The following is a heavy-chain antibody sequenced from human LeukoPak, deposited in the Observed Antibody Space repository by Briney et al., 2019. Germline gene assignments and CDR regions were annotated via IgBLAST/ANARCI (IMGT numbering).Heavy chain of an antibody. D-gene: IGHD3-10*01. CDR2: ISGSGGST. J-gene: IGHJ6*03. CDR1: GFTFSSYG. V-gene: IGHV3-23*01. Sequence: GGSLRLSCAASGFTFSSYGMSWVRQAPGKGLDWVSAISGSGGSTYYADSVKGRFTISRDNSKNTLYLQMNSLRAEDTAVYYCARVRTYYYGSGSYYFPYYYYYYMDVWGKGTTVTISS. CDR3: ARVRTYYYGSGSYYFPYYYYYYMDV.